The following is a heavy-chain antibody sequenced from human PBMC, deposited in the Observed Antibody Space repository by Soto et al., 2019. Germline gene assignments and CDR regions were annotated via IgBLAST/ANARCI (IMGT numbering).Heavy chain of an antibody. Sequence: EVQLVESGGGLVQPGGSLRLSCAASGFTFSSYSMNWVRQAPGKGLEWVAYISSGRSTIYYADSVKGRFTISRDNARNSRSLQMNSLTAEDTSVYYCARARDYSSGWWGFDYWGQGTLVTVSS. CDR3: ARARDYSSGWWGFDY. J-gene: IGHJ4*02. V-gene: IGHV3-48*01. CDR2: ISSGRSTI. D-gene: IGHD6-19*01. CDR1: GFTFSSYS.